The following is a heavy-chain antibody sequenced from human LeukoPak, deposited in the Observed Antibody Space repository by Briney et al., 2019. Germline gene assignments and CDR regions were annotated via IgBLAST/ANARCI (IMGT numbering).Heavy chain of an antibody. CDR1: GGSISSSSYY. CDR2: IYYSGST. V-gene: IGHV4-39*07. D-gene: IGHD3-9*01. Sequence: SETLSLTCTVSGGSISSSSYYWGWIRQPPGKGLEWIGNIYYSGSTYYNPSLKSRVTISLDTSKNQFSLKLSSVTAADTAVYYCARVRVNLADWLLSDWYFDLWGRGTLVTVSS. CDR3: ARVRVNLADWLLSDWYFDL. J-gene: IGHJ2*01.